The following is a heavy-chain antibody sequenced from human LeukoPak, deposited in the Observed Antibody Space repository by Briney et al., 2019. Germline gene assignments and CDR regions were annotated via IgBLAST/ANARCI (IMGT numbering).Heavy chain of an antibody. Sequence: SVKVSCKASGGTFISYAISWVRQAPGQGLEWVGGIIPIFGTANYAQKFQGRVTITADESTSTAYMELSSLRSEDTAVYYCARTPSSGYSSSWFSFDPWGQGTLVTVSS. CDR3: ARTPSSGYSSSWFSFDP. CDR2: IIPIFGTA. V-gene: IGHV1-69*13. D-gene: IGHD6-13*01. J-gene: IGHJ5*02. CDR1: GGTFISYA.